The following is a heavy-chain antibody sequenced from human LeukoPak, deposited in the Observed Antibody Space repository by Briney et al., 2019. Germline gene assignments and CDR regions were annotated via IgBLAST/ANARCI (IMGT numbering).Heavy chain of an antibody. CDR1: GYTFISYY. Sequence: WASVKVSCKASGYTFISYYMNWVRQAPGQGLEWMGIINPSGTSTNYAQKFQGRVAMTRDTSTSTVYMELSSLSSEDTAVYYCARGLGYCSGASCSVYWGQGTLVPVSS. CDR2: INPSGTST. CDR3: ARGLGYCSGASCSVY. J-gene: IGHJ4*02. V-gene: IGHV1-46*01. D-gene: IGHD2-15*01.